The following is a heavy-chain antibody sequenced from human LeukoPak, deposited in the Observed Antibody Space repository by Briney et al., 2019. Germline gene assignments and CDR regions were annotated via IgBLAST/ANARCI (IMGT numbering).Heavy chain of an antibody. CDR1: GFTFSNYA. V-gene: IGHV3-23*01. Sequence: PGGSLRLSCTASGFTFSNYAMTWVRQGSGKGLEWVSAISGGSADIYYTDSVRGRFTISRDNSKNTLYLQMNSLRAEDTAVYYCAKVHYESGSYRHFDYWGQGTLVTVSS. J-gene: IGHJ4*02. CDR3: AKVHYESGSYRHFDY. CDR2: ISGGSADI. D-gene: IGHD1-26*01.